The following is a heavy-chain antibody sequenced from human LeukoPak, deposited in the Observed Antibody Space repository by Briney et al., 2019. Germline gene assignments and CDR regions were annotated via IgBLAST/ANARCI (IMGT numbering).Heavy chain of an antibody. CDR2: ISGSGGST. D-gene: IGHD5-12*01. CDR3: AKEVATISPSPYYFDY. CDR1: GFIFSHYG. V-gene: IGHV3-23*01. J-gene: IGHJ4*02. Sequence: GGSLRLSCAVSGFIFSHYGTSWVRQAPGKGLEWVSAISGSGGSTYYADSVKGRFTISRDNSKNTLYLQMNSLRAEDTAVYYCAKEVATISPSPYYFDYWGQGTLVTVSS.